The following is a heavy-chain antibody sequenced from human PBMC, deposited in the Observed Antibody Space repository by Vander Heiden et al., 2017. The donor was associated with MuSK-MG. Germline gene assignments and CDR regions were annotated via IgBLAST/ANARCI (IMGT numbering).Heavy chain of an antibody. CDR2: ISYDGSNK. J-gene: IGHJ1*01. CDR1: GFTFSGDA. CDR3: ARVPSSSFQYFQH. Sequence: QVQLVESGGGVVQPGRSLRLSCAASGFTFSGDAMHWVRQAPGKGLEWVAVISYDGSNKYYADSVKGRFTISRDNSKNTLYLQMNSLRAEDTAVYYCARVPSSSFQYFQHWGQGTLVTVSS. V-gene: IGHV3-30-3*01. D-gene: IGHD6-13*01.